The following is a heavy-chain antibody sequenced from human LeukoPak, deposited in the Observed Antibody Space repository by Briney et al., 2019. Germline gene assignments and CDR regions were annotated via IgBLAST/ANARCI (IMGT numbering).Heavy chain of an antibody. CDR1: GFTFSSYG. CDR3: TRLQWLGG. V-gene: IGHV3-66*04. D-gene: IGHD6-19*01. Sequence: PGGSLRLSCAASGFTFSSYGMTWVRQAPGKGLEWVSLIYSGGSTYYADSVKGRFTISRDNSKNTLYLQMNSLKTEDTAVYYCTRLQWLGGWGQGTLVTVSS. CDR2: IYSGGST. J-gene: IGHJ4*02.